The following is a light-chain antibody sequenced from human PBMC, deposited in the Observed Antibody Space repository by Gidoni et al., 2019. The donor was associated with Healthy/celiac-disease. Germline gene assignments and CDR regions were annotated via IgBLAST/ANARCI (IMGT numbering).Light chain of an antibody. V-gene: IGKV1-12*01. CDR3: QHANSFPFT. CDR2: AAS. CDR1: QGISSW. J-gene: IGKJ3*01. Sequence: EIQMTQSPPSVSASVGERVTITCRASQGISSWLAWYQQKPGKAPMLLIYAASSFQSGVPSRFSGSGSGTDFTLTISRLQPEYFATYYCQHANSFPFTFGPGTKVDIK.